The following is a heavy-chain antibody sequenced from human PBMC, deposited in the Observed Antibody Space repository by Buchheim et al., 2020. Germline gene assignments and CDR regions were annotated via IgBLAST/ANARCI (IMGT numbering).Heavy chain of an antibody. CDR3: ARDWSGSYYYFDY. CDR1: GGSFSGYY. Sequence: QVQLQQWGAGLLKPSETLSLTCAVYGGSFSGYYWSWIRQPPGKRLEWIGEINHIGITNYTPSLKSRVTISVDPSKNQSSLKLSSVTAADTAVYYCARDWSGSYYYFDYWGQGTL. J-gene: IGHJ4*02. V-gene: IGHV4-34*01. CDR2: INHIGIT. D-gene: IGHD1-26*01.